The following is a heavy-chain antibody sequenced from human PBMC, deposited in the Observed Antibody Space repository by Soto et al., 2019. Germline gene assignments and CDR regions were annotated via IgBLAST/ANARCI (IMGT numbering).Heavy chain of an antibody. V-gene: IGHV3-23*01. J-gene: IGHJ4*02. CDR3: TKRDCGGGSCPVSVGFDC. CDR1: GFTFSSYA. Sequence: EVQLLESGGGLVQPGGSLRLSCAGSGFTFSSYAMSWVRQAPGKGLEWVSAISDNGGGTYYADSVKGRFTISRDNSKSTLYLQMNSLRAEDTAIYYCTKRDCGGGSCPVSVGFDCWGQGTLVTVSS. D-gene: IGHD2-15*01. CDR2: ISDNGGGT.